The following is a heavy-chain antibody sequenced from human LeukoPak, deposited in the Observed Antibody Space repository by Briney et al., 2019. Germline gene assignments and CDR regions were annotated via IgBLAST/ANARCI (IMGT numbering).Heavy chain of an antibody. CDR2: ITSDGLTT. Sequence: PGGSLRLSCSASGFTFSSYAMYWVRQALGKGLEYVSVITSDGLTTHYADSVKGRITISRDTSRKTLYVHMRSLSTESTAVYYCVKSSSAAPRGQHGMYVGGQGKTVTVS. V-gene: IGHV3-64*05. CDR1: GFTFSSYA. D-gene: IGHD6-13*01. CDR3: VKSSSAAPRGQHGMYV. J-gene: IGHJ6*02.